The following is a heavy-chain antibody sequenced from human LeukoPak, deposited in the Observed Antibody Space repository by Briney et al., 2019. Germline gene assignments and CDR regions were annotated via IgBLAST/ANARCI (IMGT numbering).Heavy chain of an antibody. CDR2: IYYSGST. J-gene: IGHJ4*02. V-gene: IGHV4-39*01. CDR1: GGSISSSRYY. D-gene: IGHD3-3*01. Sequence: PSETLSLTCTVSGGSISSSRYYWGWIRQPSGTGLECIGSIYYSGSTYYNPSLKSRVTISVDTSKNQFSLKLSSVTAADTAVYYCARHQYDFWSGYYEIFDYWGQGTLVTVSS. CDR3: ARHQYDFWSGYYEIFDY.